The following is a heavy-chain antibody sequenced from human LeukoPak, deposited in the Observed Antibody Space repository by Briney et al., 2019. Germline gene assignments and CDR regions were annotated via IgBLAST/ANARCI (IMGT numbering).Heavy chain of an antibody. CDR3: ARGHNYCSSTSCYKDWFDP. J-gene: IGHJ5*02. D-gene: IGHD2-2*02. CDR1: GYTFTGYY. Sequence: ASVKVSCKASGYTFTGYYMHWVRQAPGQGLEWMGWINPNSGGTNYAQKFQGRVTMTRDTSISTAYMELSRLRSDDTAVYYCARGHNYCSSTSCYKDWFDPWGQGTLVTVSS. CDR2: INPNSGGT. V-gene: IGHV1-2*02.